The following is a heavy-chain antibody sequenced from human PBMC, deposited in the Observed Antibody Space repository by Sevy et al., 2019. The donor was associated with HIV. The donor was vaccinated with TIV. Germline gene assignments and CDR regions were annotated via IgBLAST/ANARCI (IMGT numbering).Heavy chain of an antibody. J-gene: IGHJ4*01. CDR3: ARAEQTYFFDY. CDR1: GFTFNKYN. CDR2: ITGYSTDI. Sequence: GGSLRLSCAASGFTFNKYNMNWVRQAPGKGLEWVSTITGYSTDIYYADSVKGRFTISRDDAKNSLYLQMNGLRAEDTAIYYCARAEQTYFFDYWGQEPWSPSPQ. V-gene: IGHV3-21*06.